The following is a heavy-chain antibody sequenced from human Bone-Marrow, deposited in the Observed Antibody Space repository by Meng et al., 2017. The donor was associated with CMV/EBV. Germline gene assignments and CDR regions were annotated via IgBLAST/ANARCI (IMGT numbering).Heavy chain of an antibody. J-gene: IGHJ4*02. D-gene: IGHD6-6*01. V-gene: IGHV4-4*02. CDR2: IYHSGST. CDR3: ARVGAARASDY. CDR1: GGSLGSSNW. Sequence: LTCAVSGGSLGSSNWWSWGRQPPGKGLEWIGAIYHSGSTNYNPSLKSRVTISVDKSKNQFSLKLSSVTAADTAVYYCARVGAARASDYWGQGTLVTVSS.